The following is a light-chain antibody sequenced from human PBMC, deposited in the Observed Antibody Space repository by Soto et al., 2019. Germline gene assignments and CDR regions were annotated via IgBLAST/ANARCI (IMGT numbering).Light chain of an antibody. J-gene: IGKJ5*01. CDR1: QSVRSK. V-gene: IGKV3-15*01. CDR3: QQYNNWPTIT. CDR2: DAY. Sequence: ELVMTQSPATLSVSPGDSATLSCRVSQSVRSKLAWYQQKPGQAPRLIIYDAYTRATGIPARFSGSGSGTEFTLTISSLQSEDFAVYDGQQYNNWPTITCGQGTRLEIK.